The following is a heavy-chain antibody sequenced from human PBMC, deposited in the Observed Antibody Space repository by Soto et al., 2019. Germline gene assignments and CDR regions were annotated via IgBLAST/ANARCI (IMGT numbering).Heavy chain of an antibody. J-gene: IGHJ4*02. CDR3: TRAPYSSSSTHFDY. CDR2: IRSKAYGGTT. CDR1: GFPFGDYA. D-gene: IGHD6-13*01. V-gene: IGHV3-49*03. Sequence: PGGSLRLSCRAAGFPFGDYAVSWLRKARGKGLEWVGFIRSKAYGGTTEYAASVKGRFTISRDDSKSIAYLQMNSLKTEDTAVYYCTRAPYSSSSTHFDYWGQGTLVSVSS.